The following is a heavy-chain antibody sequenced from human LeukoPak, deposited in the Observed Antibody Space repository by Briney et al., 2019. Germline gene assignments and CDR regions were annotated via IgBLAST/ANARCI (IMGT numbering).Heavy chain of an antibody. V-gene: IGHV4-39*07. Sequence: PSETLSLTCTVSGGSISSSSYYWGWIRQPPGKGLEWIGSVYHSGSTYYNPSLKSRVTTSVDTSKNQFSLKLSSVTAADTAVYYCARRGYYYDSSHYYYFDYWGQGTLVTVSS. CDR1: GGSISSSSYY. J-gene: IGHJ4*02. D-gene: IGHD3-22*01. CDR3: ARRGYYYDSSHYYYFDY. CDR2: VYHSGST.